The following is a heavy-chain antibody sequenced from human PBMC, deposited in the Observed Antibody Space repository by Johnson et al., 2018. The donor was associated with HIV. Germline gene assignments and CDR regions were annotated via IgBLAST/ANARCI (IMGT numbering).Heavy chain of an antibody. Sequence: QLVESGGGVVQPGRSLRLSCAASGFTFSSYGMHWVRQAPGTGLEWVAVISYDGSNKYYADSVKGRFTISRDDSKNTLFLQMNSLRHEDTAVYYCAKDRNVGAFDIWGQGTMVTVSS. D-gene: IGHD1-14*01. V-gene: IGHV3-30*18. CDR3: AKDRNVGAFDI. CDR1: GFTFSSYG. J-gene: IGHJ3*02. CDR2: ISYDGSNK.